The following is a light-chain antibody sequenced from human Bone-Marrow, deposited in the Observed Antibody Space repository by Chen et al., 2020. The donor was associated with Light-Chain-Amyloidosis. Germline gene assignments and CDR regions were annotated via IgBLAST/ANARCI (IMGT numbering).Light chain of an antibody. Sequence: IVLPQSPLALPFPPGGPASISCRSSQSLLHSNGHTYLDWYLQKPGQSPQVLIYLGSERASGVPDRFSGSGSGTDFTLKISRVEAEDVGVYYCMQALQTPLTFGGGTKVEIK. CDR3: MQALQTPLT. CDR1: QSLLHSNGHTY. CDR2: LGS. V-gene: IGKV2-28*01. J-gene: IGKJ4*01.